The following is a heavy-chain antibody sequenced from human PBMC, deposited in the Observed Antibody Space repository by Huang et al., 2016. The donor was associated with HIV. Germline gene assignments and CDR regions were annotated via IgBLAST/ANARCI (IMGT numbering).Heavy chain of an antibody. CDR2: IRSSGSSI. Sequence: EVQLVQSGGGLVKPGASLRLYCAASGFSLRSYTLTWVRQTPSKGLEWVSSIRSSGSSIYYGDSVWWNGRLTVSRYHAKNSLYLHINSLSAADTAVYYCATLVWTSGLDGYFFDYWCQGVLVIVSS. CDR1: GFSLRSYT. J-gene: IGHJ4*02. D-gene: IGHD3-16*01. V-gene: IGHV3-21*02. CDR3: ATLVWTSGLDGYFFDY.